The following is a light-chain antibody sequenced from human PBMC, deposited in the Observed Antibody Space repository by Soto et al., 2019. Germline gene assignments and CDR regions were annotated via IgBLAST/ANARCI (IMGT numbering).Light chain of an antibody. CDR1: QSLRSS. J-gene: IGKJ1*01. Sequence: ETMMTQSPDTLSVSLGERATLSCRASQSLRSSLAWYQQKPGQAPRLLIYDASTRATGIPARFSGSGSGTDFTLTISGLQSEDFAVYYCQQYNNWPQAFGQGTKVDI. CDR2: DAS. CDR3: QQYNNWPQA. V-gene: IGKV3-15*01.